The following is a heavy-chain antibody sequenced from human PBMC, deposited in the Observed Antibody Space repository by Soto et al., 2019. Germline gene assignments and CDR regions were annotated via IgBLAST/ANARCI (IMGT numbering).Heavy chain of an antibody. Sequence: GGSLRLSCAASGFTFSTYSMNYIRQAPGKGLEWVSYISTRSNSIYYADSVRGRFTVSRDNAKNSLFLQMNSLRDEDTAVYYCASLGRHGWGQGTTVTVSS. D-gene: IGHD3-16*01. CDR1: GFTFSTYS. V-gene: IGHV3-48*02. CDR3: ASLGRHG. CDR2: ISTRSNSI. J-gene: IGHJ6*02.